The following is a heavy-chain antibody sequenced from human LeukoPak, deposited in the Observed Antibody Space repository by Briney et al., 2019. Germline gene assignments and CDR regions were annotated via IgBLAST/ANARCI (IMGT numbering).Heavy chain of an antibody. V-gene: IGHV3-66*02. CDR3: AREAYSSGWSFDY. Sequence: GGSLRLSCAASGFTVSSNYMSWVRQAPGKGLEWVSVIYDGGTTYYADSVKGRFTISRDNSKNTLYLQMNSLRAEDTAVYYCAREAYSSGWSFDYWGQGTLVTVSS. CDR2: IYDGGTT. D-gene: IGHD6-19*01. CDR1: GFTVSSNY. J-gene: IGHJ4*02.